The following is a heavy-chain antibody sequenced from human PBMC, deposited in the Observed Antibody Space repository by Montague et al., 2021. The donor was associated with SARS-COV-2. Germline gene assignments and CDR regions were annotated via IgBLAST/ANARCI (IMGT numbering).Heavy chain of an antibody. V-gene: IGHV4-34*01. Sequence: SETLSLTCAVSGGSFSSYYWSWIRHPPGTGLEWIAEINHSGSSNXXPSLKSRVTMSVDTSKNQFSLKLNSVTVTDTAVYYCARLAYCGADCFSVWVIRFDSWGQGTLVTVSS. CDR1: GGSFSSYY. D-gene: IGHD2-21*02. CDR2: INHSGSS. J-gene: IGHJ4*02. CDR3: ARLAYCGADCFSVWVIRFDS.